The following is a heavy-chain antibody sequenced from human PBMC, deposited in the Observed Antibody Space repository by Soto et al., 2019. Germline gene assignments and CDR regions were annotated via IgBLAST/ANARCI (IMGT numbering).Heavy chain of an antibody. V-gene: IGHV3-21*04. D-gene: IGHD3-22*01. Sequence: GGSLRLSCAASGFTFTRYSMNWVRQAPGKGLEWVSSISSTTNYIYYADSMKGRFTVSRDNAKNSVYLEMNSLSAEDTAVYYCAKDPYYYDSSLGYWGQGTLVTVSS. CDR1: GFTFTRYS. CDR2: ISSTTNYI. J-gene: IGHJ4*02. CDR3: AKDPYYYDSSLGY.